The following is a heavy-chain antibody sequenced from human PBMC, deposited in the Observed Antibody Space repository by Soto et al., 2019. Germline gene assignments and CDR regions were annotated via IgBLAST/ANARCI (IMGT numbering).Heavy chain of an antibody. Sequence: PSETLSLTCAVYGGSFSGYYWSWIRQPPGKGLEWIGEINHRGSTNYNPSLKSRVTISVDTSKHQLPLKLSCVTAVVTFVYYCTRECGWTNWFDPWGQRTRVNVSS. J-gene: IGHJ5*02. V-gene: IGHV4-34*01. CDR1: GGSFSGYY. CDR2: INHRGST. D-gene: IGHD5-12*01. CDR3: TRECGWTNWFDP.